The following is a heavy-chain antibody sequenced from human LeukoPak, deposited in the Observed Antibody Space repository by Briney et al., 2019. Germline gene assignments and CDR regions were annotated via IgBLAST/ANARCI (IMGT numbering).Heavy chain of an antibody. V-gene: IGHV3-33*01. Sequence: GGSLRLSCAASGLVLNNYGMHWVRQAPGKGLEWVAVIWTDGSKKSYADSVKGRFTFTRDNSKNMLYLQMDSLRADDTAVYYCARRSSGTSGLDYWGQGILVTVSS. CDR1: GLVLNNYG. CDR3: ARRSSGTSGLDY. J-gene: IGHJ4*02. D-gene: IGHD1-26*01. CDR2: IWTDGSKK.